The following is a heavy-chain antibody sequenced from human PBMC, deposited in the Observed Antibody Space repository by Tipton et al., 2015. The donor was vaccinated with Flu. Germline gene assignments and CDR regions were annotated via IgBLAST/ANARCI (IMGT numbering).Heavy chain of an antibody. V-gene: IGHV1-46*01. J-gene: IGHJ4*02. Sequence: QLVQSGAEVRKPGASVKVSCKASGYSFTSYYIHWVRQAPGQGLEWMGMVNPSGGSTSYAKKFQGRVTVTTDTSTSTVYMELSSLRSEETAVFYCATSKGFAQLDYWGQGSLVTVSS. CDR2: VNPSGGST. D-gene: IGHD6-19*01. CDR3: ATSKGFAQLDY. CDR1: GYSFTSYY.